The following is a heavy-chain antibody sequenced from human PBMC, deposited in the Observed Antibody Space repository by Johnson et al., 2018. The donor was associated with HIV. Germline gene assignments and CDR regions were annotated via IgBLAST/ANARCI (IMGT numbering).Heavy chain of an antibody. CDR3: ARDGSWEVLAFDI. J-gene: IGHJ3*02. Sequence: VQLMESGGVVVQPGGSLRLSCAASGFTFDDYTMHWVRQAPGKGLEWVGRIKSKIDGGTTDYAAHVKGRFTISRDDSKTTLYLQMISLTIEDTAVYYCARDGSWEVLAFDIWGQGTMVTVSS. CDR1: GFTFDDYT. D-gene: IGHD1-26*01. V-gene: IGHV3-15*01. CDR2: IKSKIDGGTT.